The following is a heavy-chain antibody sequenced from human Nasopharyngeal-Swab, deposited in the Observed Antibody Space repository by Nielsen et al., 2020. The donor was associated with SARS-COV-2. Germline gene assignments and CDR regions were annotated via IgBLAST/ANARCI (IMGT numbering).Heavy chain of an antibody. D-gene: IGHD4-17*01. Sequence: SVQVPCKSSGGTFRNSGFSWVRQAPAQGLEWMVGIIPVFGTPLYAQKFQGRVTISADESTTTTYMELSSLRSQDTAVYYCAKVRTNYGMGLNGALDPWGQGTLVTVSS. J-gene: IGHJ5*02. V-gene: IGHV1-69*13. CDR2: IIPVFGTP. CDR3: AKVRTNYGMGLNGALDP. CDR1: GGTFRNSG.